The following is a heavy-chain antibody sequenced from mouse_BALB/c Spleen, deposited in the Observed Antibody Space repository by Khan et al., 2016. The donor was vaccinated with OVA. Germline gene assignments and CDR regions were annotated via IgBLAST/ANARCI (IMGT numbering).Heavy chain of an antibody. Sequence: QVQLKQSGPGLVAPSQSLPITCTVSGFSLSRYNIHWVRQPPGKGLEWLGMIWGGGGTDYNSTLKSRLSISKDNSKSQVFLKMNSLQTDDSAMYYGARAYYRSDGYYAMDYWGQGTSVTVSS. CDR1: GFSLSRYN. CDR2: IWGGGGT. V-gene: IGHV2-6-4*01. CDR3: ARAYYRSDGYYAMDY. J-gene: IGHJ4*01. D-gene: IGHD2-14*01.